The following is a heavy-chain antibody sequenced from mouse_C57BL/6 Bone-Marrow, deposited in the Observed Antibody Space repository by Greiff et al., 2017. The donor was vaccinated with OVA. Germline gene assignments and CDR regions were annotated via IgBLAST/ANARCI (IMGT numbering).Heavy chain of an antibody. CDR3: ARSTPHYYGSSYEDY. CDR1: GYTFTSYG. V-gene: IGHV1-81*01. D-gene: IGHD1-1*01. CDR2: IYPRSGNT. J-gene: IGHJ2*01. Sequence: QVQLQQSGAELARPGASVKLSCKASGYTFTSYGISWVKQRTGQGLEWIGEIYPRSGNTYYNEKFKGKATLTADKSSSTAYMELRSLTSEDSAVYFCARSTPHYYGSSYEDYWGQGTTLTVSS.